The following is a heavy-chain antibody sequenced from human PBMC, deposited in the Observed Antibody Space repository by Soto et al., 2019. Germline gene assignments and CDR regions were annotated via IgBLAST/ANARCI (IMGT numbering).Heavy chain of an antibody. V-gene: IGHV4-39*01. CDR3: ARQDHYYDSSGYYIWFDP. J-gene: IGHJ5*02. D-gene: IGHD3-22*01. Sequence: ETLSLTCTVSGGSISSSGYYWGWIRQPPGKGLEWIGSIYYSGSIYYNPSLKSRVTISVDTSKNQFSLKLSSVTAADTAVYYCARQDHYYDSSGYYIWFDPWGQGTLVTVSS. CDR1: GGSISSSGYY. CDR2: IYYSGSI.